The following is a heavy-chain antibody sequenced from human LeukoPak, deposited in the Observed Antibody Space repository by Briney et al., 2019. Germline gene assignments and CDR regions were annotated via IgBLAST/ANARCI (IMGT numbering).Heavy chain of an antibody. D-gene: IGHD6-6*01. CDR3: ARDGSIAARPVDY. J-gene: IGHJ4*02. CDR1: GYTFTSYG. Sequence: ASVKVSCKASGYTFTSYGISWVRQAPGQGLEWMGWISAYNGNTNYAQKLQGRVTMTTDTSTSTACMELRSLRSDDTAVYYCARDGSIAARPVDYWGQGTLVTVSS. CDR2: ISAYNGNT. V-gene: IGHV1-18*01.